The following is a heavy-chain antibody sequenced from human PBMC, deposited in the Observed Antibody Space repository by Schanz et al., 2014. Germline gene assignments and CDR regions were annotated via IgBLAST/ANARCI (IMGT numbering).Heavy chain of an antibody. CDR2: ISSSGST. Sequence: EGQLLESGGGLVQPGGSLRLSCAASGFTFSSYGMSWVCQAPGKGLEWVSGISSSGSTYYADSVKGRFTISRDNSKNTLYLQMNSLRAEDTAVYYCAKGFGGYDLVLDYWGQGTLVTVSS. CDR3: AKGFGGYDLVLDY. D-gene: IGHD5-12*01. J-gene: IGHJ4*02. CDR1: GFTFSSYG. V-gene: IGHV3-23*01.